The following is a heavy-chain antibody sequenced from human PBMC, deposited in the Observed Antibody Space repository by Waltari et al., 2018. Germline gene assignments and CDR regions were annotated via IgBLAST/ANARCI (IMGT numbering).Heavy chain of an antibody. V-gene: IGHV3-30*02. D-gene: IGHD5-12*01. CDR1: GFTFSLSG. CDR3: MKDQARG. CDR2: MSYDGSNK. J-gene: IGHJ4*02. Sequence: QVQLVESGGGVVQPGGSLRLSCAASGFTFSLSGMHWVRQAPGKGLEWVAFMSYDGSNKYYADSVKGRFTISRDNSRNTLYLQMNRLRDEDTAVYYCMKDQARGWGQGTLVTVSS.